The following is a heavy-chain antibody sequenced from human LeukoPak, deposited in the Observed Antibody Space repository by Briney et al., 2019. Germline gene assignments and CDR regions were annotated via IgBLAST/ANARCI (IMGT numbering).Heavy chain of an antibody. J-gene: IGHJ4*02. CDR2: INWNGGST. D-gene: IGHD1-26*01. Sequence: GGSLRLSCAASGFTFSSYSMSWVRQAPGKGLEWVSGINWNGGSTGYADSVKGRFTISRDNAKNSLYLQMNSLRAEDTALYYCASGGIYYGAAFDFWGQGTLVTVSS. CDR1: GFTFSSYS. CDR3: ASGGIYYGAAFDF. V-gene: IGHV3-20*04.